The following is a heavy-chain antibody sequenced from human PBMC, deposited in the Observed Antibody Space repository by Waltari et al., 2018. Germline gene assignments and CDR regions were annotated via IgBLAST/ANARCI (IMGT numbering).Heavy chain of an antibody. J-gene: IGHJ5*01. D-gene: IGHD3-9*01. CDR3: ATQSVLTSFGSAHPTWFDS. CDR1: GVSIHSSV. Sequence: QVQLRESGPEVVKASETLTLTCRVSGVSIHSSVWSWFRQPAGAGLVWIGRLKPSGDNNHNPSLRSRVSMSHDTAKNQVSLKLTSVTAADTAVYYCATQSVLTSFGSAHPTWFDSWGQGTPVTVSS. CDR2: LKPSGDN. V-gene: IGHV4-4*07.